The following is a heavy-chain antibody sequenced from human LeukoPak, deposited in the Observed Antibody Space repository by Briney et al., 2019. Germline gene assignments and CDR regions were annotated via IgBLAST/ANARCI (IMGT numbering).Heavy chain of an antibody. J-gene: IGHJ4*02. CDR2: IDYNGRT. CDR3: ARGSGWLTDH. D-gene: IGHD6-19*01. Sequence: PSETLSLTCTVSGGSATSGTYFLNWIRQAPGKGLEWIGYIDYNGRTNYNPSLKSRVTISVGTSKNQFPLKVSSVTATDTAVYYCARGSGWLTDHWGQGTLVTVSS. CDR1: GGSATSGTYF. V-gene: IGHV4-61*01.